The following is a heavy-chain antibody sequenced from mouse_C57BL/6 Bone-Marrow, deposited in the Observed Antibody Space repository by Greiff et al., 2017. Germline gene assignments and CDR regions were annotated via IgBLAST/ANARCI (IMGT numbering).Heavy chain of an antibody. D-gene: IGHD2-1*01. J-gene: IGHJ4*01. CDR1: GFTFSSYA. V-gene: IGHV5-4*01. CDR3: AREGNCVFYYAMDY. Sequence: EVKLVESGGGLVKPGGSLKLSCAASGFTFSSYAMSWVRQTPEQRLEWVATISDGGSYTYYPDNVKGRFTISRDNSKNNLYLQMSHLKSEDTAMYYCAREGNCVFYYAMDYWGQGTSVTVSA. CDR2: ISDGGSYT.